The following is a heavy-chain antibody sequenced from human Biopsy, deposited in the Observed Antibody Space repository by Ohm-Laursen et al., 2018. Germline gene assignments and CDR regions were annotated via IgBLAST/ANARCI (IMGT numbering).Heavy chain of an antibody. V-gene: IGHV3-74*01. Sequence: SLRLSCAASEFIFSRFWMYWVRQAPGKGLVWVSRINSDGSSTNYADAVKGRFTISRDNAKKTVFLQMNSLRAEDTAVYYCTRAEAGSGSLLYFDYWGQGTLVTVSS. CDR1: EFIFSRFW. D-gene: IGHD3-10*01. CDR2: INSDGSST. CDR3: TRAEAGSGSLLYFDY. J-gene: IGHJ4*02.